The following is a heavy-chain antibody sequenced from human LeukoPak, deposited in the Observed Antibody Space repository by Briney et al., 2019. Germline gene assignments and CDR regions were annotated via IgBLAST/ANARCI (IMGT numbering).Heavy chain of an antibody. CDR1: GFTFSKYW. V-gene: IGHV3-74*01. CDR3: VGGTVTRAFDP. D-gene: IGHD4-11*01. Sequence: GGSLRLSCAASGFTFSKYWMLWVRQAPGKGLESVSRINTDGTVTTYADSVKGRFTVSRDNADNTMFLQMNSVRDEDTAVYFCVGGTVTRAFDPWGQGTLVTVSS. CDR2: INTDGTVT. J-gene: IGHJ5*02.